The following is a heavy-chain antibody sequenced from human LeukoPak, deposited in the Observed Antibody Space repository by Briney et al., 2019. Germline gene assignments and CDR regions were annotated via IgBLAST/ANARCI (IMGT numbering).Heavy chain of an antibody. V-gene: IGHV4-34*01. J-gene: IGHJ4*02. CDR2: INHSGST. Sequence: PSETLSLTCAVYGGSFSGYYWSWIRQPPEKGLEWIGEINHSGSTNYNPSLKSRVTISVDTSKNQFSLKLSSVTAADTAVYYCARAHYGSGSDFDYWGQGTLVTVSS. CDR3: ARAHYGSGSDFDY. CDR1: GGSFSGYY. D-gene: IGHD3-10*01.